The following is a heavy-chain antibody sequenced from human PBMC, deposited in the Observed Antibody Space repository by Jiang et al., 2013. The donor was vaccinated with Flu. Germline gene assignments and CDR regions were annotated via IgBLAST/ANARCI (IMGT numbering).Heavy chain of an antibody. V-gene: IGHV4-61*02. CDR3: ARDFAKSAFDT. CDR1: GVSVSSGSYY. Sequence: GPGLVKPSQTLSLTCTVSGVSVSSGSYYWSWIRQPAGKGLEWIGRVYSTGTTNYDPSLKSRVTISVDTSKNQISLNLTSLTAADTAVYYCARDFAKSAFDTWGQGTKVTVSS. CDR2: VYSTGTT. J-gene: IGHJ3*02.